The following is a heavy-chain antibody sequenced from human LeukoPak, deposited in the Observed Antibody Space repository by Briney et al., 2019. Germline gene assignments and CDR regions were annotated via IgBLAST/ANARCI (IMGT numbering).Heavy chain of an antibody. CDR3: AKRIPGGPNDY. J-gene: IGHJ4*02. D-gene: IGHD2-15*01. V-gene: IGHV3-23*01. CDR1: GFTFSSYA. Sequence: GGSLRLSCAASGFTFSSYAMSWVRQAPGKGLEGVSAISGSGGSTNYADSVKGRFTISRDNSKNTMNLQMNSLRAEDTAVYYCAKRIPGGPNDYWGQGTLVTVSS. CDR2: ISGSGGST.